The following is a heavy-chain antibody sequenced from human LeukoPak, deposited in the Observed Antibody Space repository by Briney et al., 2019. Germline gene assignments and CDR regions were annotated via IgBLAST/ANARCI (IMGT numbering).Heavy chain of an antibody. CDR2: ISGSGGST. Sequence: GGSLRLSCAASGFAFSSYAMSWVRQAPGKGLEWVSAISGSGGSTYYADSVKGRFTISRDNSKNTLYLQMNSLRAEDTAVYYCAKIPYGSGSYSPCYYFDYWGQGTLVTVSS. CDR3: AKIPYGSGSYSPCYYFDY. CDR1: GFAFSSYA. V-gene: IGHV3-23*01. J-gene: IGHJ4*02. D-gene: IGHD3-10*01.